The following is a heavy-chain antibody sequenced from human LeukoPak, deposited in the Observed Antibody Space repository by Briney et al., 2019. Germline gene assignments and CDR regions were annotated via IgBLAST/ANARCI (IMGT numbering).Heavy chain of an antibody. Sequence: GGSLRLSCAASGFTFSSYWMHWVRQAPGKGLVRVSRINSDGSSTSYADSVKGRFTISRDNAKNTLYLQMNSLRAEDTAVYYCARVIGYDSSGCVDYWGQGTLVTVSS. CDR1: GFTFSSYW. D-gene: IGHD3-22*01. J-gene: IGHJ4*02. V-gene: IGHV3-74*01. CDR2: INSDGSST. CDR3: ARVIGYDSSGCVDY.